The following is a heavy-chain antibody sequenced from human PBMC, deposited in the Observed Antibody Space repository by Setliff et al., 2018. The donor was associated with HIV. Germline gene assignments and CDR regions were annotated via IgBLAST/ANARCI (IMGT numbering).Heavy chain of an antibody. Sequence: ASVKVSCKASGYTFTGYYMHWVRQAPGQGLEWMGCINLNTGNTNYAQKFQGRVTMTTDTSTSTAYMELRSLRSDDTAVYFCARGIQPFYYYYMDVWGKGTTVTVSS. J-gene: IGHJ6*03. CDR1: GYTFTGYY. CDR2: INLNTGNT. CDR3: ARGIQPFYYYYMDV. D-gene: IGHD6-13*01. V-gene: IGHV1-2*02.